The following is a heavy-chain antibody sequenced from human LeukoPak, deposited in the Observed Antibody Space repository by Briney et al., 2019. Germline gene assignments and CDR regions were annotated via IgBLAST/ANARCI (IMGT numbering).Heavy chain of an antibody. D-gene: IGHD1-26*01. V-gene: IGHV3-21*01. CDR3: ARDSRSIVGANFEYYFDN. CDR1: GFTFSSYW. CDR2: ISGGSTYI. Sequence: GGSLRLSCAASGFTFSSYWMSWVRQAPGKGLEWVSSISGGSTYIYYADSLKGRFTIFRDNVKNSLYLQMNSLRAEDTAVYYCARDSRSIVGANFEYYFDNWGQGTLVTVSS. J-gene: IGHJ4*02.